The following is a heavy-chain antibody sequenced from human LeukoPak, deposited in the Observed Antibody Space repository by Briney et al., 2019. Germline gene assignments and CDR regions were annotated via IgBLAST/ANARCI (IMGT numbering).Heavy chain of an antibody. CDR2: IYYSGST. D-gene: IGHD3-3*01. CDR3: ARDGLGIFASDYYYYMDV. CDR1: GGSISNY. Sequence: SETLSLTCTVSGGSISNYWSWIRQPPGKGLEWIGYIYYSGSTNYNPSLKSRVTISVDTSKNQFSLKLSSVTAADTAVYYCARDGLGIFASDYYYYMDVWGKGTTVTVSS. J-gene: IGHJ6*03. V-gene: IGHV4-59*01.